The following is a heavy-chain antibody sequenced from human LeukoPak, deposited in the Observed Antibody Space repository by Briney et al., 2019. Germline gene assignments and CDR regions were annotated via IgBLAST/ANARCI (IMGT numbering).Heavy chain of an antibody. Sequence: GGPQSLFCAPSGFPYNSYRINWLRQAPEKALEGVSSISSSSCYICYADSVKGRFTISRDNAKNSLYLQMSRLRAEDTAVYYCAGVVPDSGSYYWGQGTLVTVSS. CDR2: ISSSSCYI. V-gene: IGHV3-21*01. D-gene: IGHD3-10*01. J-gene: IGHJ4*02. CDR3: AGVVPDSGSYY. CDR1: GFPYNSYR.